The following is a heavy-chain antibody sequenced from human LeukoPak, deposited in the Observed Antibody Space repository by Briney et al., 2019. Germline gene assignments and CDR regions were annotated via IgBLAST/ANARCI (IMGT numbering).Heavy chain of an antibody. Sequence: GGSLRLSCAASGFTVSSNYMSWVRQAPGKGLEWVSVIYSGGSTYYADSVKGRFTISRDNSKNTLYLQMNSLGAEDTAVYYCARDSGGNSYYAFDIWGQGTMVTVSS. CDR1: GFTVSSNY. J-gene: IGHJ3*02. CDR2: IYSGGST. D-gene: IGHD4-23*01. CDR3: ARDSGGNSYYAFDI. V-gene: IGHV3-53*01.